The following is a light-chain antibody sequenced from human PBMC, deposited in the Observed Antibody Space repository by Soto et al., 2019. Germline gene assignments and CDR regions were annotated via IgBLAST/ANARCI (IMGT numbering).Light chain of an antibody. V-gene: IGKV1-9*01. CDR2: AAS. J-gene: IGKJ5*01. CDR1: QAISSY. Sequence: QAPSFLSASAGDRVSITCRASQAISSYLAWYQQKPGRAPKLLIYAASTLQSGVPSRFSGSGSGTEFTLTITSLQPEDFATYYCQQLNSFPITFGQGTRLEIK. CDR3: QQLNSFPIT.